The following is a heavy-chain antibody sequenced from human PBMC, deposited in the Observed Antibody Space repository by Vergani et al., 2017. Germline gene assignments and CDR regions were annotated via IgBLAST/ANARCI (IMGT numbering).Heavy chain of an antibody. CDR2: ISYDGSNK. J-gene: IGHJ6*03. CDR3: AKDVSGYGDFYYMDV. Sequence: QVQLVESGGGVVQPGRSLRLSCAASGFTFSSYGMHWVRQAPGKGLEWVAVISYDGSNKYYADSVKCRFTISRDNSKNTLYLEMHSLRAEDTAVYYCAKDVSGYGDFYYMDVWGKGTTVTVSS. V-gene: IGHV3-30*18. CDR1: GFTFSSYG. D-gene: IGHD4-17*01.